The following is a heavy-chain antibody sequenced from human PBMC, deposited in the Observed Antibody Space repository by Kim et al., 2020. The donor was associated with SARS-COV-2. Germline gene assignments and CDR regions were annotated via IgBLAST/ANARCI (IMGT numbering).Heavy chain of an antibody. CDR3: ARDRPYGSGSYSWFDP. Sequence: SETLSLTCTVSGGSISSYYWSWIRQPPGKGLEWIGYIYYSGSTNYNPSLKSRVTISVDTSKNQFSLKLSSVTAADTAVYYCARDRPYGSGSYSWFDPWG. D-gene: IGHD3-10*01. J-gene: IGHJ5*02. CDR1: GGSISSYY. CDR2: IYYSGST. V-gene: IGHV4-59*13.